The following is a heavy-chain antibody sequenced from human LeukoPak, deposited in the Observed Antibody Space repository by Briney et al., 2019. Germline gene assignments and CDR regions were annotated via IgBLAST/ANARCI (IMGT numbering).Heavy chain of an antibody. D-gene: IGHD2-2*01. Sequence: SETLSLTCTVSGGSISGGGYYWSWIRQPPGKGLEWIGYIYHSGSTYYNPSLKSRVTISVDRSKNQFSLKLSSVTAADTAVYYCARDSGYCSSTSCEGADYWGQGTLVTVSS. CDR1: GGSISGGGYY. CDR2: IYHSGST. V-gene: IGHV4-30-2*01. J-gene: IGHJ4*02. CDR3: ARDSGYCSSTSCEGADY.